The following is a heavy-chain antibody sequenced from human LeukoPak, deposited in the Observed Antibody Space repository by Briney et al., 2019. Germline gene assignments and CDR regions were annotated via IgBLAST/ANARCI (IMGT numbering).Heavy chain of an antibody. CDR3: ARAYFDWSRRYNWFDP. J-gene: IGHJ5*02. V-gene: IGHV4-34*01. Sequence: SETLSLTCTVSGGSLSSYYWSWIRQPPGKGLEWIGEINHSGSTNYNPSLKSRVTISVDTSKNQFSLKLSSVTAADTAVYYCARAYFDWSRRYNWFDPWGQGTLVTVSS. CDR1: GGSLSSYY. D-gene: IGHD3-9*01. CDR2: INHSGST.